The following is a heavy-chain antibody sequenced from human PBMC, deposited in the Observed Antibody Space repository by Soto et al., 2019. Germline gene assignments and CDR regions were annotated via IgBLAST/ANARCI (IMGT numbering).Heavy chain of an antibody. V-gene: IGHV4-30-2*01. Sequence: PSETLSLTCAVSGGSISSGGYSWSWIRQPPGKGLEWIGYIYHSGSTYYNPSLKSRVTISVDTSKNQFSLKLSSVTAADTAVYYCARVRPMVRGVISPGWFDPWGQGTLVTVSS. CDR3: ARVRPMVRGVISPGWFDP. J-gene: IGHJ5*02. CDR1: GGSISSGGYS. CDR2: IYHSGST. D-gene: IGHD3-10*01.